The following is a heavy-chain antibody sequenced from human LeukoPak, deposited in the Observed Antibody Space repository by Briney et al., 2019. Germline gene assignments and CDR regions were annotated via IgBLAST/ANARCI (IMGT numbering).Heavy chain of an antibody. V-gene: IGHV3-30*01. CDR1: GFTFSSYA. J-gene: IGHJ6*03. CDR2: ISYDGSNK. D-gene: IGHD3-3*01. Sequence: RSGRSLRLSCAASGFTFSSYAMHWVRPAPGKGLEWVALISYDGSNKYYADSVKGRFTISRDNSKNTLYLQMNSLRAEDTAVYYCARGPDFYLYYMDVWGKGTTVTVSS. CDR3: ARGPDFYLYYMDV.